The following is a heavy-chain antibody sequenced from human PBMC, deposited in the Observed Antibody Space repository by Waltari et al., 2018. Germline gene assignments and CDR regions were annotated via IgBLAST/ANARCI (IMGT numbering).Heavy chain of an antibody. CDR3: ARRIAAAGTTFDY. Sequence: QLQLQESGPGLVKPSETLSLTCTVSGGSISSSSYYWGWIRQPPGKGLEWIGGIYYSGSTYYNPSLKSRVTISVDTSKNQFSLKLSSVTAADTAVYYCARRIAAAGTTFDYWGQGTLVTVSS. D-gene: IGHD6-13*01. CDR1: GGSISSSSYY. V-gene: IGHV4-39*01. J-gene: IGHJ4*02. CDR2: IYYSGST.